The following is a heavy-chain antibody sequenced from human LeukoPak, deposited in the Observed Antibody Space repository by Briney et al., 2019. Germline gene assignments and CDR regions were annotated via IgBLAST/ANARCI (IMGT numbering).Heavy chain of an antibody. Sequence: GGSLRLSCAASGFKFSSYSMKWVRQAPGKGLEWVAVISYDGSNKYYADSVKGRFTISRDNSKNTLYLQMNSLRAEDTAVYYCARRGGFTMIEDPNWFDPWGQGTLVTVSS. D-gene: IGHD3-22*01. V-gene: IGHV3-30*03. CDR3: ARRGGFTMIEDPNWFDP. CDR1: GFKFSSYS. CDR2: ISYDGSNK. J-gene: IGHJ5*02.